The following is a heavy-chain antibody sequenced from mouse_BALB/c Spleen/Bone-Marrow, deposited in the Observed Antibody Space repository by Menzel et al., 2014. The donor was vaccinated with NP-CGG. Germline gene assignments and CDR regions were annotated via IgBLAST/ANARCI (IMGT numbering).Heavy chain of an antibody. Sequence: EVKLMESGGGLVQPGGSRKLSCAASGFTFSSFGMHWVRQAPEKGLEWVAYISSGSSTVYYADKVMGRFTISRDNPKNTLFLQMTSLRSEDTAMYYSARSGSSSGYFDYWGQGTTLTVSS. CDR2: ISSGSSTV. V-gene: IGHV5-17*02. D-gene: IGHD1-1*01. CDR1: GFTFSSFG. CDR3: ARSGSSSGYFDY. J-gene: IGHJ2*01.